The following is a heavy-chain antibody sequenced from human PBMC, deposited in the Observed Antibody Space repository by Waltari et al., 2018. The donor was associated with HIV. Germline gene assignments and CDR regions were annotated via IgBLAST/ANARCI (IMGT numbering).Heavy chain of an antibody. V-gene: IGHV3-7*01. Sequence: EVQLVESGGGLVQPGGSLRLSFAAAGFTFSSYWMSWVRQAPGKGLECVANIKQDGSEKSYVDSVKGRFTISRDNAKNSLYLQMNNLRAEDTAVYYCARLRGGYDFDYWGQGTLVTVSS. CDR2: IKQDGSEK. D-gene: IGHD5-12*01. J-gene: IGHJ4*02. CDR1: GFTFSSYW. CDR3: ARLRGGYDFDY.